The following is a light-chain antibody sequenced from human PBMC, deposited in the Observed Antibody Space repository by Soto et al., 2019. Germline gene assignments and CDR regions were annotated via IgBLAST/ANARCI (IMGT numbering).Light chain of an antibody. V-gene: IGKV1-39*01. J-gene: IGKJ5*01. CDR1: QSISTY. Sequence: DIQISQSPSSLSASVGNRVTITCRASQSISTYLNWYQKKPGKAPNLLIYDASRLQSGVPSRFSGSGGGTDFTLSISSVQPEDFATYFCQQSYMDPITFGQGTRLE. CDR3: QQSYMDPIT. CDR2: DAS.